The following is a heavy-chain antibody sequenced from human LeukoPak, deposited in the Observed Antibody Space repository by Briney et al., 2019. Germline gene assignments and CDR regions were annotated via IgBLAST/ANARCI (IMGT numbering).Heavy chain of an antibody. CDR3: VAMVDYYYYVMDV. V-gene: IGHV4-39*01. Sequence: SETLSLTCTVSGGSISSSSYYWGCIRQPPRKGLDWIGSMYYNGSAYYNPSLKSRVTISVDTSKNQFSLRLSSVTAADTAVYYCVAMVDYYYYVMDVWGQGTTVTVSS. D-gene: IGHD2-15*01. J-gene: IGHJ6*02. CDR1: GGSISSSSYY. CDR2: MYYNGSA.